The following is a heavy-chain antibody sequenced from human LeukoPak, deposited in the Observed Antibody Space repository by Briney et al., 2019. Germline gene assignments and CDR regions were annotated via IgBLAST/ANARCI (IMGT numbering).Heavy chain of an antibody. CDR1: GGSFSGYY. Sequence: PSETLSLTCAVYGGSFSGYYWSWIRQPPGKGLEWIGEINHSGSTNYNPSLTSRVTISVDTSKNQFSLKLSSVTAADTAVYYCARHSFLWFGELSHKTFDYWGQGTLVTVSS. CDR2: INHSGST. CDR3: ARHSFLWFGELSHKTFDY. V-gene: IGHV4-34*01. D-gene: IGHD3-10*01. J-gene: IGHJ4*02.